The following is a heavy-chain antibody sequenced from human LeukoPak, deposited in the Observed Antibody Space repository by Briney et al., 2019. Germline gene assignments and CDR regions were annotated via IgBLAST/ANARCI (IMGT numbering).Heavy chain of an antibody. D-gene: IGHD3-9*01. CDR3: ARGALRYSDY. J-gene: IGHJ4*02. CDR1: GFTFSSYT. V-gene: IGHV3-48*02. CDR2: ISSSSAI. Sequence: PGVSLRLSCAASGFTFSSYTMNWVRQAPGKGLEWVSSISSSSAIYYAASVKGRFTISRDNAKNSLYLQMNSLRDEDTAVYYCARGALRYSDYWGQGTLVTVSS.